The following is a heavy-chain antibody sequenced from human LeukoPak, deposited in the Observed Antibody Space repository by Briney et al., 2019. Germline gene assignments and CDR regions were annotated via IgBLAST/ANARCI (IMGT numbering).Heavy chain of an antibody. Sequence: GGSLRLSCAASGFTFSSYAMSWVRQAPGKGLEWVSAISGSGGSTYFADFVEGRFTISRDNFKNTLFLQMSSLRAEDTALYYCAKGSSGYFADLWGQGTLVTVSS. J-gene: IGHJ5*02. CDR3: AKGSSGYFADL. CDR2: ISGSGGST. D-gene: IGHD3-22*01. CDR1: GFTFSSYA. V-gene: IGHV3-23*01.